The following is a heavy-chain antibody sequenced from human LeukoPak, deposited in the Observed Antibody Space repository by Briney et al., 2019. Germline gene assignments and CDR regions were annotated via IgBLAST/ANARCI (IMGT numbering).Heavy chain of an antibody. Sequence: GGSLRLSCTASGFAFDEHGMSWVRQVPGKGLEWVSGINWSGGSTGYADPLRGRFTISRDNAKNSLYLQMDSLRAEDTALYYCARAPITSPFYFDYWGQGTMVTVSS. D-gene: IGHD2-2*01. V-gene: IGHV3-20*04. CDR2: INWSGGST. CDR3: ARAPITSPFYFDY. J-gene: IGHJ4*02. CDR1: GFAFDEHG.